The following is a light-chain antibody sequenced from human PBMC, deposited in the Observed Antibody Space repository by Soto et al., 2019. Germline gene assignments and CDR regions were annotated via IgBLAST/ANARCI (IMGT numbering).Light chain of an antibody. V-gene: IGKV3-20*01. J-gene: IGKJ1*01. CDR2: GAS. CDR1: QSVSSSH. CDR3: QQYGSSPET. Sequence: IVLNKSRGTLSFSRGERSTLSCGTSQSVSSSHLAWYQQKPGQAPRLLIYGASSRATGIPDRFSGSGSGTDFTLTISRLEPEDFAVYYCQQYGSSPETFGQGTKVDIK.